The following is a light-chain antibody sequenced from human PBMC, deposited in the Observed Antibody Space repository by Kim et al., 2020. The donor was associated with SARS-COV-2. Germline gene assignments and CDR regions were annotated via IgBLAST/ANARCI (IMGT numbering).Light chain of an antibody. Sequence: SASVGDRVTFTCRASQDISNYLAWFQQRPGKVPQRLIYGASNLQSGVPSRFSGSGFGTEFTLTISTLQPEDLATYYCLQHKSYPYTFGQGTKLEI. CDR3: LQHKSYPYT. J-gene: IGKJ2*01. V-gene: IGKV1-17*03. CDR2: GAS. CDR1: QDISNY.